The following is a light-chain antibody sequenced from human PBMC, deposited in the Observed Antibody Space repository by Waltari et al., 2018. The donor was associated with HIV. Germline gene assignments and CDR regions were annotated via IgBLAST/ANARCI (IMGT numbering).Light chain of an antibody. Sequence: QSVLTQPPSASGTPGRGVTISCSGSTSNIGQNTVNWYQQFPGTAPKLLIYSNDQRPSGVPDRFSGSKSGTSASLAISGLQSEDDTDYYCAAWDDSLNGVVFGGGTTLTVL. CDR3: AAWDDSLNGVV. V-gene: IGLV1-44*01. CDR2: SND. J-gene: IGLJ2*01. CDR1: TSNIGQNT.